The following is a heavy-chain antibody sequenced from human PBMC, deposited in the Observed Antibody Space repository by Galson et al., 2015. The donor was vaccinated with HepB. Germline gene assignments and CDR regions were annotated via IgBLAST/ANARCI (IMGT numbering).Heavy chain of an antibody. CDR2: FDPEDGET. D-gene: IGHD2-21*02. CDR1: GYTLTELS. V-gene: IGHV1-24*01. J-gene: IGHJ5*02. CDR3: ARDPQKVVTNNWFDP. Sequence: SVKVSCKVSGYTLTELSMHWVRQAPGKGLEWMGGFDPEDGETIYAQKFQGRVTMTEDTSTDTAYMELSSLRSEDTAVYYCARDPQKVVTNNWFDPWGQGTLVTVSS.